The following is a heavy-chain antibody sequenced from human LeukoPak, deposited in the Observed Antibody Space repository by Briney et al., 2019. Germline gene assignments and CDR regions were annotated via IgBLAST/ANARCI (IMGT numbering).Heavy chain of an antibody. D-gene: IGHD4-17*01. Sequence: GGSLRLSCAASGFTFSSYGMHWVRQAPGKGLEWVAVIWYDGSNKYYADFVKGRFTISRDNSKNTLYLQMNSLRAEDTAVYYCAREVSVTPPYVYYYGMDVWGQGTTVTVSS. CDR1: GFTFSSYG. V-gene: IGHV3-33*01. J-gene: IGHJ6*02. CDR2: IWYDGSNK. CDR3: AREVSVTPPYVYYYGMDV.